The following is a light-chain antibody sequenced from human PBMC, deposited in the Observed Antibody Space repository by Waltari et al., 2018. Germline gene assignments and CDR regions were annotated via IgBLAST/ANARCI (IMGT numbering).Light chain of an antibody. CDR1: QNVGSN. Sequence: DIVMTQSPVTLSVSPGDRATLSCRASQNVGSNLAWYHQKPGQAPRLLVYGASTRATGIPARFSGSGSGTEFTLTISSLQSEDFAVYYCQQYNNWPRTFGQGTTVEIK. CDR3: QQYNNWPRT. CDR2: GAS. J-gene: IGKJ1*01. V-gene: IGKV3-15*01.